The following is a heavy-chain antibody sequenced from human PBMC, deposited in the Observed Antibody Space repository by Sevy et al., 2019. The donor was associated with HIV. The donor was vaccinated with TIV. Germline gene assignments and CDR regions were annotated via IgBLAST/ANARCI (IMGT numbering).Heavy chain of an antibody. CDR1: GFTFNVYG. CDR3: AIDLTERYSTSSGDFDY. J-gene: IGHJ4*02. Sequence: GGSLRLSCAASGFTFNVYGMHWVRQAPGKGLQWVAFTRYDGSTKYYADSVKGRFTISRDNSKNTLYLQMNSLRVEDTAMYYCAIDLTERYSTSSGDFDYWGQGSLVTVSS. D-gene: IGHD6-6*01. CDR2: TRYDGSTK. V-gene: IGHV3-30*02.